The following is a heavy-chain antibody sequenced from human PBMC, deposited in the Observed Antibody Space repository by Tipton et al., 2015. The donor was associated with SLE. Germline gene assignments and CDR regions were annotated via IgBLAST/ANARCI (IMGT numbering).Heavy chain of an antibody. CDR3: ARGGTRYWYFDL. CDR2: INHSGST. D-gene: IGHD3-16*01. J-gene: IGHJ2*01. CDR1: GGSISSGDYY. Sequence: TLSLTCTVSGGSISSGDYYWSWIRQPPGKGLEWIGEINHSGSTNYNPSLKSRVTISVDTSKNQFSLKLSSVTAADTAVYYCARGGTRYWYFDLWGRGTLVTVSS. V-gene: IGHV4-30-4*01.